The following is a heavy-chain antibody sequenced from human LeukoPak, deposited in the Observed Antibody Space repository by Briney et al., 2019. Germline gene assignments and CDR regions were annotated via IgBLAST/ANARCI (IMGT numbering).Heavy chain of an antibody. V-gene: IGHV3-30*03. CDR1: GFTFSFYG. Sequence: GGSLRLSCAASGFTFSFYGMHWVRQAPGKGLEWVAVISYDGSNKYYADSVKGRFTISRDNSKNTVSLQMDSLRVDDTGIYYCARGFIQLTPYYFDYWGQGALVTVSS. J-gene: IGHJ4*02. CDR3: ARGFIQLTPYYFDY. D-gene: IGHD1-1*01. CDR2: ISYDGSNK.